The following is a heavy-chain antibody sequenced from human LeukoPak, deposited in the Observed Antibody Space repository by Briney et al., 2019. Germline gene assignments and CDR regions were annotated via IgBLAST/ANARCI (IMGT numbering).Heavy chain of an antibody. CDR1: GFTFSSYS. CDR2: ISSSSSYI. CDR3: ARDAYSYGTADFDY. V-gene: IGHV3-21*01. Sequence: GWSLRLSCAASGFTFSSYSMNWVRQAPGKGLEWVSSISSSSSYIYYADSVKGRFNISRDNAKNSLYLQMNSLRDEDTAVYYCARDAYSYGTADFDYWGQGTLVTVSS. D-gene: IGHD5-18*01. J-gene: IGHJ4*02.